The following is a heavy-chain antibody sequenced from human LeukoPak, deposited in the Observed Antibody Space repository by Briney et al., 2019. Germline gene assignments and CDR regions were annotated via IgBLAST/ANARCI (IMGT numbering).Heavy chain of an antibody. D-gene: IGHD3-10*01. CDR3: AKPYNPGSGSCDY. J-gene: IGHJ4*02. CDR2: ISSSGGII. Sequence: GGSLRLSCAASGFTFSSYDMSWVRQAPGKGLEWVSVISSSGGIIYYADSVRGRFTISRDNSKNTLYLQMNSSRAEDTAVYYCAKPYNPGSGSCDYWGQGTLVTVSS. CDR1: GFTFSSYD. V-gene: IGHV3-23*01.